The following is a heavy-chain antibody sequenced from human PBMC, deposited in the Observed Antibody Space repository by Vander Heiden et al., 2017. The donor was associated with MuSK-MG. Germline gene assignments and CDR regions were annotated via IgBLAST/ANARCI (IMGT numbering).Heavy chain of an antibody. CDR2: ISYSGNT. CDR3: ARGPGVFWRGSYTWVNRHFYYMDV. Sequence: QVQLQESGPGLVKPSQTLSLPRTVSGGPIHSGTYYWTWIRQHPGKGLEWIEYISYSGNTFYNPSLRSRLNMSIDRSKNHFSLKLTSVTAADTAVYYCARGPGVFWRGSYTWVNRHFYYMDVWGRGTTVTVSS. J-gene: IGHJ6*03. V-gene: IGHV4-31*03. D-gene: IGHD3-3*01. CDR1: GGPIHSGTYY.